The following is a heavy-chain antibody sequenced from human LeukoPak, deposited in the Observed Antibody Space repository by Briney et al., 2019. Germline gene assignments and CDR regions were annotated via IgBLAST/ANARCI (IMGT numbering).Heavy chain of an antibody. CDR3: ARDEQWLVHGYLDY. D-gene: IGHD6-19*01. Sequence: PGGSLRLSCVASGFTFSSYSMHWVRQAPGKGLEWVAVIWYDGSNKYYADSVKGRFTISRDNSKNTLYLQMNSLRAEDTAVYYCARDEQWLVHGYLDYWGQGTLVTVSS. V-gene: IGHV3-33*08. J-gene: IGHJ4*02. CDR1: GFTFSSYS. CDR2: IWYDGSNK.